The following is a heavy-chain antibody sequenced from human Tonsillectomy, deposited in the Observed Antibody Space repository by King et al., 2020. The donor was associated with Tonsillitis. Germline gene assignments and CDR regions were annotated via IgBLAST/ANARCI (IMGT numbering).Heavy chain of an antibody. V-gene: IGHV3-66*01. CDR3: ARAYYDILTGYNYSFDY. CDR1: GFTVSSNY. Sequence: VQLVESGGGLVQPGGSLRLSCAASGFTVSSNYMSWVRQAPGKGLEWVSVIYSGGSTYYADPVKGRFTITRDNSKNTLYLQMNSLRAEDTAVYYCARAYYDILTGYNYSFDYWGQGTLVTVSS. J-gene: IGHJ4*02. D-gene: IGHD3-9*01. CDR2: IYSGGST.